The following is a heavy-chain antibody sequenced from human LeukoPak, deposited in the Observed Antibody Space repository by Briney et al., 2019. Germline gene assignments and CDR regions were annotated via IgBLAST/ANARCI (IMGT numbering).Heavy chain of an antibody. CDR1: GESFSDYY. CDR3: ARVVYGDSSKDFDY. CDR2: VNHGGTT. J-gene: IGHJ4*02. D-gene: IGHD4-17*01. V-gene: IGHV4-34*01. Sequence: SETLSLTCAVYGESFSDYYWSWIRQPSGRGLEWIGVVNHGGTTNYNPSLKSRVIISADTSKNQFSLKLNSVTAADTAVYYCARVVYGDSSKDFDYWGQGTLVTVSS.